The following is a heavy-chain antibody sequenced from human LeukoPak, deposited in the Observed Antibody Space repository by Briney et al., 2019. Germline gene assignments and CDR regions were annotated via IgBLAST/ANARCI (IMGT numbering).Heavy chain of an antibody. Sequence: SVKVSCKASGFTFTSSAVQWVRQARGQRLEGIGWIVVGSDNTNYAQKFQERVTITRDMSTSTAYMELSSLRSEDTAVYYCAAAFYCSSTSCYPLDYWGQGTLVTVSS. J-gene: IGHJ4*02. V-gene: IGHV1-58*01. CDR1: GFTFTSSA. CDR3: AAAFYCSSTSCYPLDY. CDR2: IVVGSDNT. D-gene: IGHD2-2*01.